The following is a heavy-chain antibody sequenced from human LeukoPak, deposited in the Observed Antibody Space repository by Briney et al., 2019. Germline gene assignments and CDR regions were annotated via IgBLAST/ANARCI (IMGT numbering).Heavy chain of an antibody. V-gene: IGHV4-59*08. CDR1: GCPITSDY. D-gene: IGHD2-2*01. CDR2: IYYSGGT. Sequence: PAETLSLTCTVSGCPITSDYWSWIRQPPGKGLEWIGYIYYSGGTKYHPSLKSRVPLLVGPSKDQFSLELGSGTAADTAVYFCGKLGCRSTGCYADYSGQGALVTVSS. J-gene: IGHJ4*02. CDR3: GKLGCRSTGCYADY.